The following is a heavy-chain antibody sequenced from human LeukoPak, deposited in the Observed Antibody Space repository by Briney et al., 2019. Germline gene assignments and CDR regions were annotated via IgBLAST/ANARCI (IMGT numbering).Heavy chain of an antibody. CDR2: IDWDDAK. CDR1: GFSLSTSGMC. D-gene: IGHD5-18*01. V-gene: IGHV2-70*11. Sequence: SGPTLVNPTQTLTLTCTFSGFSLSTSGMCVTWIRQPPGKALEWLARIDWDDAKYFTTSLKTRLTISKDTSKNQVVLTVTNMGPVDTATYYCARIRRNTAMAFDYWGQGTLVTVSS. CDR3: ARIRRNTAMAFDY. J-gene: IGHJ4*02.